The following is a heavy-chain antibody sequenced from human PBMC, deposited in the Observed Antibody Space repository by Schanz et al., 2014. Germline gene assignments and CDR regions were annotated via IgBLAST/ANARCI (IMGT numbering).Heavy chain of an antibody. J-gene: IGHJ6*02. CDR2: LIPILGIA. CDR3: ARGHSQRYGYGDNIGAYYSGMDV. Sequence: QVQLVQSGAEVKKPGSSVKVSCKASGGTFSSYTISWVRQAPGQGLEWMGRLIPILGIAHYAQNFQGRITKTTDKTTSAASMGLSSMRSEDTAVDYCARGHSQRYGYGDNIGAYYSGMDVWGQGTTVTVSS. D-gene: IGHD5-18*01. CDR1: GGTFSSYT. V-gene: IGHV1-69*04.